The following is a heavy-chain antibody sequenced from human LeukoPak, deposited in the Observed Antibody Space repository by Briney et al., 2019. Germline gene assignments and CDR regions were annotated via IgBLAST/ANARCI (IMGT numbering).Heavy chain of an antibody. CDR1: GFTFSSYE. D-gene: IGHD2-8*01. Sequence: QPGGSLRLSCAASGFTFSSYEMNWVRQAPGKGLEWVSYISSSGSTIYYADSVKGRFTISRDDAKKSLYLQMNSLRAEDTAVYFCARYAEVYYYIDVWGTGTTVTVSS. CDR2: ISSSGSTI. J-gene: IGHJ6*03. V-gene: IGHV3-48*03. CDR3: ARYAEVYYYIDV.